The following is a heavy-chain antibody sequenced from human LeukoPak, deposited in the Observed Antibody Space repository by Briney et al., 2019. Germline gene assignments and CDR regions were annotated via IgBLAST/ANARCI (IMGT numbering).Heavy chain of an antibody. Sequence: SETLSLTCTLSGDSISSYSWSWIRQPPGKGLEWIGYIYYSGSTNYNPSLKSRVTISVDTSKNQFSLKLSSVTTADTAVYYCARRYCSGGSCYPDYWGQGTLVTVSS. CDR1: GDSISSYS. CDR3: ARRYCSGGSCYPDY. D-gene: IGHD2-15*01. J-gene: IGHJ4*02. CDR2: IYYSGST. V-gene: IGHV4-59*08.